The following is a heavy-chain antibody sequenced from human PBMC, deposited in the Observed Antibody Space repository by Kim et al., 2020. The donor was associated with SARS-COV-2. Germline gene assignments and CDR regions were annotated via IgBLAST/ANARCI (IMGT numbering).Heavy chain of an antibody. Sequence: GGSLRLSCAASGFTVSSNYMSWVRQAPGKGLEWVSVIYSGGSTYYADSVKGRFTISRDNSKNTLYLQMNSLRAEDTAVYYCAGTLAVAGTWYYYGMDVWGQGTTVTVSS. J-gene: IGHJ6*02. D-gene: IGHD6-19*01. CDR3: AGTLAVAGTWYYYGMDV. CDR2: IYSGGST. CDR1: GFTVSSNY. V-gene: IGHV3-53*01.